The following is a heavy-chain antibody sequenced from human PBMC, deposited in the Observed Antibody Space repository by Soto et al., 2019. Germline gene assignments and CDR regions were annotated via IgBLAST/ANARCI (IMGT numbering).Heavy chain of an antibody. V-gene: IGHV3-30*18. CDR1: GFTFSSYG. D-gene: IGHD6-19*01. CDR3: AKGLFTRGVAVAGTDYYYGMDF. J-gene: IGHJ6*02. Sequence: HPGGSLRLSCAASGFTFSSYGMHWVRQPPGKGLEWVALISYDGRNKYYADSVKGRFTISRDSSRNTLYLQMNSLRGDDTDVYYCAKGLFTRGVAVAGTDYYYGMDFWGQGTTVTASS. CDR2: ISYDGRNK.